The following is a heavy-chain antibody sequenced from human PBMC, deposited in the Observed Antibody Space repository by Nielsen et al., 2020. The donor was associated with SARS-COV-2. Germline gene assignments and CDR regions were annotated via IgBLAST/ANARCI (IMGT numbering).Heavy chain of an antibody. J-gene: IGHJ6*02. D-gene: IGHD3-10*01. V-gene: IGHV3-30*18. CDR1: GFTFSSYG. CDR2: ISYDGSNK. CDR3: AKDWVRGYVYGMDV. Sequence: GESLKISCAASGFTFSSYGMHWVRQAPGKGLEWVAVISYDGSNKYYADSVKGRFTISRDNSKNTLYLQMNSPRAEDTAVYYCAKDWVRGYVYGMDVWGQGTTVTVSS.